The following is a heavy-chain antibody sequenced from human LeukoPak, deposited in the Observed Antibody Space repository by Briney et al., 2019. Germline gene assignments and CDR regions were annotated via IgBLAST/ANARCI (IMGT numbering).Heavy chain of an antibody. CDR1: GFTFSSYA. D-gene: IGHD6-13*01. CDR3: AKRGLAAALFR. V-gene: IGHV3-23*01. Sequence: PGGSLRLSCAASGFTFSSYAMSWVRQAPGKGLEWVSDISGSGGSTYYADSVKGRFTISRDNSKNTLYLQMNRLRAEDTAVCYCAKRGLAAALFRWGQGTLVTVSS. J-gene: IGHJ4*02. CDR2: ISGSGGST.